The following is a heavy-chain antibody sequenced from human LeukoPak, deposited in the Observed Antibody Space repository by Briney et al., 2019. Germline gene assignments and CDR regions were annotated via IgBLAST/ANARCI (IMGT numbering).Heavy chain of an antibody. CDR1: GYSFTGYG. D-gene: IGHD2-2*01. CDR3: TREAEDLPGAITFLY. V-gene: IGHV1-18*01. CDR2: ISPYTGNT. Sequence: ASAKVSCKASGYSFTGYGVSWVRQAPGQGLEWMGWISPYTGNTDYVHDLRGRVTVTADTSTNTVYMELRSLRSDDTAVYYCTREAEDLPGAITFLYWGQGTLVTVSS. J-gene: IGHJ4*02.